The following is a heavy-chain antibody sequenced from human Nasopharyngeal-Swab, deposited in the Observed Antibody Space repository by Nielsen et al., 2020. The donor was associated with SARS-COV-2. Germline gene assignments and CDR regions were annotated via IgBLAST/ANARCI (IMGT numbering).Heavy chain of an antibody. CDR2: MNPNSGNT. CDR1: GYTFTSYD. J-gene: IGHJ4*02. V-gene: IGHV1-8*01. CDR3: ARRGYGSGSYRLDY. Sequence: ASVKVSCKASGYTFTSYDINWVRQDTGQGLEWMGWMNPNSGNTGYAQKFQGRVTMTRNTSISTAYMELSSLRSEDTAVYYCARRGYGSGSYRLDYWGQGTLVTVSS. D-gene: IGHD3-10*01.